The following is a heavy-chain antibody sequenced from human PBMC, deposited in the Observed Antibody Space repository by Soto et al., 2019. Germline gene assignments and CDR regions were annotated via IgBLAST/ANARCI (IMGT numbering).Heavy chain of an antibody. CDR3: VKDRWVDY. J-gene: IGHJ4*02. CDR1: GFTFSSYA. V-gene: IGHV3-64D*06. Sequence: EVQVVESGGALVQPGGSLRLSCSISGFTFSSYAMHWVRQAPGKGLEYVSSISSSGGPTYYVDSVKGRFTISRDNSRNTLFLQMSSLRPEDTAVYYCVKDRWVDYWGRGTLVTVSS. D-gene: IGHD1-26*01. CDR2: ISSSGGPT.